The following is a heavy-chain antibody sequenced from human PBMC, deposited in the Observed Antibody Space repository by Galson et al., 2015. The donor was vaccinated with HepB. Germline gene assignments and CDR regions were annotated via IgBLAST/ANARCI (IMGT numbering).Heavy chain of an antibody. D-gene: IGHD3-3*01. CDR3: ARRGYGNYEGVFDY. CDR2: ICWDDDE. J-gene: IGHJ4*02. CDR1: GFSLRSNGVG. Sequence: PALVKPTQTLTLTCTFSGFSLRSNGVGVGWIRQPPGKALEWLALICWDDDERYSPSLKSRLTISKDTSKNQVFLTMTNMDPVDTATYYCARRGYGNYEGVFDYWGQGTLVTVSS. V-gene: IGHV2-5*02.